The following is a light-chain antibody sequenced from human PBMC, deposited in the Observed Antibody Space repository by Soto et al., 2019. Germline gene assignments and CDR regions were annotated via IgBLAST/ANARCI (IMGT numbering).Light chain of an antibody. Sequence: VLTHSPATLSLSPGERATVWCRASESVSSYLVWHHQKPGQAPRLPIYDASNRATGPPASFSGSGSGPHSTLPVRSLEPEDFAVYYCQHRSNWPFPFGPGTKVDI. CDR1: ESVSSY. J-gene: IGKJ3*01. CDR3: QHRSNWPFP. CDR2: DAS. V-gene: IGKV3-11*01.